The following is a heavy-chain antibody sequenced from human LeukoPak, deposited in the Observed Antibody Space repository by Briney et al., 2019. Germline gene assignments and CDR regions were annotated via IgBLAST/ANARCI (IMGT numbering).Heavy chain of an antibody. D-gene: IGHD1-1*01. Sequence: SQTLSLTCAVSGGSISSGGYSWSWIRQPPGKGLEWIGDIYHSGSTYYIPSLKSRVTISADRSKNQFSLKLSSVTAADTAVYYCARHSTASGYLNYFDYWGQGTLVTVSS. V-gene: IGHV4-30-2*01. CDR1: GGSISSGGYS. J-gene: IGHJ4*02. CDR2: IYHSGST. CDR3: ARHSTASGYLNYFDY.